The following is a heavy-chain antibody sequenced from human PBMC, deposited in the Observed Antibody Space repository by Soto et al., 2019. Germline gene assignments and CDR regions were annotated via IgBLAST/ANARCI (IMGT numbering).Heavy chain of an antibody. J-gene: IGHJ6*03. V-gene: IGHV3-74*01. Sequence: GGSLRLSCAASGFTFSSYWMHWVRQAPGKGLVWVSRINSDGSSTSYADSVKGRFTISRDNAKNTLYLQMNSLRAEDTAVYYCARLGDYYYYYMDVWGKGTTVTVSS. CDR3: ARLGDYYYYYMDV. D-gene: IGHD3-16*01. CDR1: GFTFSSYW. CDR2: INSDGSST.